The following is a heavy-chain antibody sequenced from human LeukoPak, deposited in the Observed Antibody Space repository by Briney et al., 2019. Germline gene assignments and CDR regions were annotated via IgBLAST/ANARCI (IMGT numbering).Heavy chain of an antibody. Sequence: SETLSLTCTVSGVSISSYYWSWIRQPPGKGLEWIGYIYYSGSTNYNPSLKSRVTISVDTSKNQFSLKLSSVTAADTAVYYCARDKNQLLGSYGMDVWGQGTTVTVSS. CDR2: IYYSGST. CDR3: ARDKNQLLGSYGMDV. CDR1: GVSISSYY. V-gene: IGHV4-59*01. J-gene: IGHJ6*02. D-gene: IGHD2-2*01.